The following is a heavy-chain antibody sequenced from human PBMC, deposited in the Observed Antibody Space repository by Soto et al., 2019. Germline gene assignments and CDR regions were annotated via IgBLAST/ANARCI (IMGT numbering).Heavy chain of an antibody. CDR2: IHSSGST. Sequence: SETQSLTCTVSGASMNSYHWSWIRQPAGKGLEWIGHIHSSGSTNYNPSLKSRVTMSVDTSKNQFSLRLMSLTAADTAVYYCARDQGVAAAGITWFDPWGQGSLVTVSS. CDR1: GASMNSYH. CDR3: ARDQGVAAAGITWFDP. D-gene: IGHD6-13*01. J-gene: IGHJ5*02. V-gene: IGHV4-4*07.